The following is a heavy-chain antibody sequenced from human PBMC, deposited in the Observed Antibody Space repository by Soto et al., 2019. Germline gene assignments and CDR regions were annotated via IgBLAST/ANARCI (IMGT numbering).Heavy chain of an antibody. J-gene: IGHJ6*02. D-gene: IGHD5-12*01. Sequence: LSXSVALSGGSISGSNGWSCVRQAPWKGLEWIGEIYHSGSTNYNPSLKSRVTISVDKSKNQFSLKLSSVTAADTAVYYCARDLRFRRGYIVAKAPGYYGMDVWGQGTTVTISS. CDR2: IYHSGST. CDR1: GGSISGSNG. CDR3: ARDLRFRRGYIVAKAPGYYGMDV. V-gene: IGHV4-4*02.